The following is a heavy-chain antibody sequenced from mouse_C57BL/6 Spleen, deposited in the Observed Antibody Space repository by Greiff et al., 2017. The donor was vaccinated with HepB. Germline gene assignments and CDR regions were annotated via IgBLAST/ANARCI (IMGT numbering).Heavy chain of an antibody. V-gene: IGHV14-4*01. Sequence: VQLQQSGAELVRPGASVKLSCTASGFNIKDDYMHWVKQRPEQGLEWIGWIDPENGDTEYASKFQGKATITADTSSNTAYLQLSSLTSEDTAVYYCTNDDDGGYYFDYWGQGTTLTVSS. D-gene: IGHD2-4*01. CDR2: IDPENGDT. CDR1: GFNIKDDY. CDR3: TNDDDGGYYFDY. J-gene: IGHJ2*01.